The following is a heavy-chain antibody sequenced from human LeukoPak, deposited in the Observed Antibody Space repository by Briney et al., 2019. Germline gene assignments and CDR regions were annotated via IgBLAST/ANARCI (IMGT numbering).Heavy chain of an antibody. D-gene: IGHD5-18*01. V-gene: IGHV4-38-2*02. CDR1: GYSISSGYY. CDR2: IYHSGST. CDR3: ARDRDSYGNQLRLLNWFDP. J-gene: IGHJ5*02. Sequence: SETLSLTCTVSGYSISSGYYWGWIRQPPGKGLEWIGSIYHSGSTYYNPSLKSRVTISVDTSKNQFSLKLSSVTAADTAVYYCARDRDSYGNQLRLLNWFDPWGQGTLVTVSS.